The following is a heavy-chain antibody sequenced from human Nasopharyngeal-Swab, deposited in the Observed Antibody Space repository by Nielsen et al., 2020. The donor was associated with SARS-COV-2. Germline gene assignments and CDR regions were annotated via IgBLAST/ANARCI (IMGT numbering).Heavy chain of an antibody. Sequence: SETLSLTCTVSGGSTSSGDYYWSWIRQPPGKGLEWIGYIYYSGSTYYNPSLKSRVTITVDTSKHQFTLKLSSVTAADTAVYYCASDVRSDGSGSYYHYYYYYYMDVWGKGTTVTVSS. V-gene: IGHV4-30-4*01. J-gene: IGHJ6*03. D-gene: IGHD3-10*01. CDR2: IYYSGST. CDR1: GGSTSSGDYY. CDR3: ASDVRSDGSGSYYHYYYYYYMDV.